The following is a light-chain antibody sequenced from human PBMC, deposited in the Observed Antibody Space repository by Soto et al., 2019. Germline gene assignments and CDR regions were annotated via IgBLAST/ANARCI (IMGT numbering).Light chain of an antibody. Sequence: EIVMTQSPATLSVSPGERATLSCRASQSVSSNLAWYQQKPGQAPRLLFYGESTRATGIPARFSGSGSGTDFTLTISSLQSEDFAVNSCQQSNNGPYTFGHGTKLEIK. CDR1: QSVSSN. CDR3: QQSNNGPYT. CDR2: GES. V-gene: IGKV3-15*01. J-gene: IGKJ2*01.